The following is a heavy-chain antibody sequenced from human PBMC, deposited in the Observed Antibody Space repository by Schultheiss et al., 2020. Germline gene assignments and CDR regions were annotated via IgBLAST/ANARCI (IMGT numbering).Heavy chain of an antibody. Sequence: LRLSCAASGFTFSSHAMSWVRQAPGKGLEWIGYIYYSGSTYYNPSLKSRGTISVDTSKNQFSLKLSSVTAADTAVYYCARASNGAARRWFDPWGQGTLVTVSS. CDR3: ARASNGAARRWFDP. V-gene: IGHV4-31*02. J-gene: IGHJ5*02. CDR1: GFTFSSHA. D-gene: IGHD6-6*01. CDR2: IYYSGST.